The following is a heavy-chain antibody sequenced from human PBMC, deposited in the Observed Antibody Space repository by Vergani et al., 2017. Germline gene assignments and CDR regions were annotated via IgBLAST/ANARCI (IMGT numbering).Heavy chain of an antibody. J-gene: IGHJ4*02. CDR3: ARVGPKEGTTVTITETFDY. V-gene: IGHV3-21*01. CDR2: ISSSSSYI. CDR1: GFTFSSYS. Sequence: EVQLVESGGGLVKPGGSLRLSCAASGFTFSSYSMNWVRQAPGKGLECVSSISSSSSYIYYADSVKGRFTISRDNAKNSLYLQMNSLRAEDTAVYYCARVGPKEGTTVTITETFDYWGQGTLVTVSS. D-gene: IGHD4-17*01.